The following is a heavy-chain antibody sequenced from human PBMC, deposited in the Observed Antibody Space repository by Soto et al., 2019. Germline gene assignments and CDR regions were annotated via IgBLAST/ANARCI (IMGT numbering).Heavy chain of an antibody. D-gene: IGHD3-3*01. J-gene: IGHJ4*02. CDR1: GGYISSHY. Sequence: KTSETLSLTCSVSGGYISSHYWSWIRQPAGKGLEWIGRIYTTGSTNYNPSLKGRVTMSEDTPKNQISLKLRSVTAADTAVYFCARDAPLRGSAYFHFDYWGQGTLVTVSS. CDR3: ARDAPLRGSAYFHFDY. CDR2: IYTTGST. V-gene: IGHV4-4*07.